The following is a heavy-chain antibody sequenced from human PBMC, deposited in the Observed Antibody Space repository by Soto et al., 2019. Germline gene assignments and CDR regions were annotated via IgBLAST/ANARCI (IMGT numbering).Heavy chain of an antibody. D-gene: IGHD1-26*01. V-gene: IGHV1-46*01. CDR1: GYTFTSYY. CDR2: INPSGGST. Sequence: ASVKVSCKASGYTFTSYYMHWVRQAPGQGLEWMGIINPSGGSTSYAQKFRGRVTMTRDTSTSTVYMELSSLRSEDTAVYYCAREDYSGSSRSDAFDIWGQGTMVTVSS. CDR3: AREDYSGSSRSDAFDI. J-gene: IGHJ3*02.